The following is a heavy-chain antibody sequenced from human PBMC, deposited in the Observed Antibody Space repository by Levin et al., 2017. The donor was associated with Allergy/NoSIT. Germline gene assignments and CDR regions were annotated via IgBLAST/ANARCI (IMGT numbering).Heavy chain of an antibody. CDR2: ISSTGGTT. CDR3: ARGTSFRDWNFDYFDY. D-gene: IGHD1-7*01. Sequence: GGSLRLSCAASGFTFNDYYMSWVRQAPGKGLEWVSYISSTGGTTYYADSVKGRFTISRDNAKNSLYLQMNSLRAEDTAVYYCARGTSFRDWNFDYFDYWGQGTLVTVSS. CDR1: GFTFNDYY. V-gene: IGHV3-11*01. J-gene: IGHJ4*02.